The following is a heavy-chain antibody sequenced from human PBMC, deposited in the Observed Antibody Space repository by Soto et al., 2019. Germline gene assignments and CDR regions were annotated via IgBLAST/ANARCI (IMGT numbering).Heavy chain of an antibody. V-gene: IGHV3-15*01. CDR3: TTDFHPDGHNPGSFDF. CDR1: GFTFSKAW. J-gene: IGHJ4*02. Sequence: EVQLVESGGGLVKPGGSLRLSCAASGFTFSKAWMSWVRQAPGKGLEWVGRIKSETDGETIDYAAPVKGRFTISRDDSEITLYLQMNSLKTEDTAVYYCTTDFHPDGHNPGSFDFWGQGTQVTVSS. CDR2: IKSETDGETI. D-gene: IGHD3-10*01.